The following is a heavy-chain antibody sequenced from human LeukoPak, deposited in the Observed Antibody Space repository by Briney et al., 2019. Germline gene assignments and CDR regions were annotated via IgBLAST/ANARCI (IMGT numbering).Heavy chain of an antibody. Sequence: SETLSLTCTVPGGSISSYYWSWIRQPAGKGLEWIGRIYASGSTNYNPPLKSRVTMSVDTSKNQFSLKLSCVTAADTAVYYCARSDAVRYFDLWGRGTLVTVSS. V-gene: IGHV4-4*07. CDR3: ARSDAVRYFDL. J-gene: IGHJ2*01. CDR1: GGSISSYY. CDR2: IYASGST.